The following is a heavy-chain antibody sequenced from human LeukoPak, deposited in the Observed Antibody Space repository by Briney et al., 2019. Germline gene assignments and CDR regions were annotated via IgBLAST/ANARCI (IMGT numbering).Heavy chain of an antibody. CDR1: GGSFSNYV. J-gene: IGHJ3*02. V-gene: IGHV1-69*13. CDR2: IIPVYGTP. Sequence: ASVKVSCTANGGSFSNYVMHWVRQAPGQGLEWMGGIIPVYGTPNSAQKFRGRVSITADESTSTAYMELSSLRSEDTAVYYCARGTIVVVPAAMPGAFDIWGQGTMVTVSS. D-gene: IGHD2-2*01. CDR3: ARGTIVVVPAAMPGAFDI.